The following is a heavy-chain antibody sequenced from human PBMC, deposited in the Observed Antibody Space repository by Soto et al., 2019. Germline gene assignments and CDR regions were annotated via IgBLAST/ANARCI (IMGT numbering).Heavy chain of an antibody. CDR3: ARDGKLISSRSWFDP. D-gene: IGHD3-16*01. V-gene: IGHV1-18*04. J-gene: IGHJ5*02. Sequence: ASVKVSCKASGYTFSSYGISWVRQAPGQGLEWMGWISAYNGDTKYAQNFQGRVTLATDSSTSTAYMELTSLRSDDTAIYYCARDGKLISSRSWFDPWGPGTQVTVSS. CDR2: ISAYNGDT. CDR1: GYTFSSYG.